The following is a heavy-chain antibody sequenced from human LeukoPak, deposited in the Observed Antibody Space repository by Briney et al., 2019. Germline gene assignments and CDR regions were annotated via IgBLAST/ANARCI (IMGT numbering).Heavy chain of an antibody. J-gene: IGHJ4*02. D-gene: IGHD6-13*01. CDR1: GGSISSYY. Sequence: SETLSLTCTVSGGSISSYYWSWIRQPAGKGLDWIGRIYTSGSTNYNPSLKSRVTMSVDTSKNQFSLKLSSVTAADTAVYYCARAVHYSSWFLFDYWGQGTLVTVSS. CDR2: IYTSGST. V-gene: IGHV4-4*07. CDR3: ARAVHYSSWFLFDY.